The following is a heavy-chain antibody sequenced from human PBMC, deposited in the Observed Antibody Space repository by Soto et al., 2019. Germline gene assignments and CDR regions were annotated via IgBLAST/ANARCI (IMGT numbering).Heavy chain of an antibody. CDR1: GGTFSTYS. J-gene: IGHJ6*02. CDR3: ARAAYSYGTAYLSYYYGMDV. Sequence: ASVKVSCKASGGTFSTYSISWVRQAPGQGREWVGGIIPIFGTANYAHKFQGRVTITADESTSTAYMELSSLRSEDTAVYYCARAAYSYGTAYLSYYYGMDVWGQGTTVNVSS. V-gene: IGHV1-69*13. D-gene: IGHD5-18*01. CDR2: IIPIFGTA.